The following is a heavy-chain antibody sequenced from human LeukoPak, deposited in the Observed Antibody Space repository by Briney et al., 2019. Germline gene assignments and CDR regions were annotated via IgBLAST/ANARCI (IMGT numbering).Heavy chain of an antibody. CDR3: ARVSRDGYYLFDY. D-gene: IGHD5-24*01. Sequence: ASVKVSCKASGYTFTSYAMQWVRQAPGQRLEWMGWINAGNGNTKYSQKFQDRVTMTSDTSTTTVYMELSSLRSEDTAVYFCARVSRDGYYLFDYWGQGTLVTVSS. V-gene: IGHV1-3*01. J-gene: IGHJ4*02. CDR2: INAGNGNT. CDR1: GYTFTSYA.